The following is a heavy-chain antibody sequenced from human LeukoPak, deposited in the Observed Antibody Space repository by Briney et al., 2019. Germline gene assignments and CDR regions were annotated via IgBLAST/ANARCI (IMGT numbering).Heavy chain of an antibody. CDR1: GFTFSTCS. V-gene: IGHV3-21*01. CDR3: ASSPVATTRSAFDV. D-gene: IGHD4-23*01. CDR2: ISSSSRYI. J-gene: IGHJ3*01. Sequence: PGGSLRLSCAASGFTFSTCSMNWVRQAPGKGLEWVSSISSSSRYIYYADSVKGRFTISRDNAQNSLSLQVNTLRAEDTAVYYCASSPVATTRSAFDVWGQGTMVTVSS.